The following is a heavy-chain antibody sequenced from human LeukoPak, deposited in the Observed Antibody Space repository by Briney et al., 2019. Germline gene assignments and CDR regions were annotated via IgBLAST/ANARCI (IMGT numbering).Heavy chain of an antibody. CDR3: ARTSGSCRSSVAFDI. CDR1: GYTFTSYA. CDR2: INAGNGNT. V-gene: IGHV1-3*01. J-gene: IGHJ3*02. Sequence: ASVKVSCKASGYTFTSYAMHWVRQAPGQRLEWMGWINAGNGNTKYSQKFQGRVTITRDTSASTAYMELSSLRSGDTAVYYCARTSGSCRSSVAFDIWGQGTMVTVSS. D-gene: IGHD3-16*02.